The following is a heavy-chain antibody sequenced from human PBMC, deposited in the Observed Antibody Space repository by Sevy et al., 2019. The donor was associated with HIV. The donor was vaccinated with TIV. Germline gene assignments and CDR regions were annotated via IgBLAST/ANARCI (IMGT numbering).Heavy chain of an antibody. J-gene: IGHJ6*02. D-gene: IGHD3-9*01. CDR1: GYTFTSYY. V-gene: IGHV1-46*01. CDR3: ARTLTGAGPYYYYGMDV. CDR2: INPSGGST. Sequence: ASVKVSCKASGYTFTSYYMHWVRQAPGQGLEWMGIINPSGGSTSYAQKFQGRVTMTRDTSTSTVYMELSSLRSEDTAVYYCARTLTGAGPYYYYGMDVWGQWTTVTVSS.